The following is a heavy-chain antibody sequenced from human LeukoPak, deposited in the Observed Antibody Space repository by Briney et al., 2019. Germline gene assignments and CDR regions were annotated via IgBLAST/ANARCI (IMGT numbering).Heavy chain of an antibody. CDR2: IYGGGST. CDR1: GFTVSTSY. Sequence: GGPLRLSCAASGFTVSTSYMNWVRQAPGKGLEWVSVIYGGGSTYYADSVRGRFTISRDNSKNTLYLQMNSLRAEDTAVYFCARGYSSGRPDFWGQGTLVTVS. J-gene: IGHJ4*02. CDR3: ARGYSSGRPDF. V-gene: IGHV3-53*01. D-gene: IGHD6-25*01.